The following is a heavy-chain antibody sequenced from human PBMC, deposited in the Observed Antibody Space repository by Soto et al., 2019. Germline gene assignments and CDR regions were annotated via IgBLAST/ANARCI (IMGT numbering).Heavy chain of an antibody. CDR1: GGSFSGYY. V-gene: IGHV4-34*01. CDR3: ARVQNYYDSGGYAY. J-gene: IGHJ4*02. D-gene: IGHD3-22*01. CDR2: INHSGST. Sequence: PSETLSLTCAVYGGSFSGYYWSWIRQPPGKGLEWIGEINHSGSTNYNPSLKSRVTISVDTSKNQFSLQLSNVTAADTAVYYCARVQNYYDSGGYAYWGQGTLVTVSS.